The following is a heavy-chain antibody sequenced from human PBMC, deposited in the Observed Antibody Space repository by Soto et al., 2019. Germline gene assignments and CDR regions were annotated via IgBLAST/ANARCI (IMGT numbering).Heavy chain of an antibody. D-gene: IGHD6-13*01. CDR2: IIPIFGTA. V-gene: IGHV1-69*13. CDR3: AREKGLAAAGYFDY. J-gene: IGHJ4*02. Sequence: ASVKVSCKASGGTFSSYAISWVRQATGQGLEWMGGIIPIFGTANYAQKFQGRVTITADESTSTAYMELSSLRSEDTAVYYCAREKGLAAAGYFDYWGQGTLVTVSS. CDR1: GGTFSSYA.